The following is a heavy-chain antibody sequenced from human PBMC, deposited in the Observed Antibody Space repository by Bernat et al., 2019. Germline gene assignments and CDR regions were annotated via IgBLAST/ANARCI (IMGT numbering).Heavy chain of an antibody. V-gene: IGHV3-23*04. Sequence: EVQLVESGGGLVQPGGSLRISCAASGFTFSSFAMSWVRQDPGKGLEWGSAVSGSGGSTYYSDSVKGRFTSSRDNTKNTLYLQMNSLRAEDTDVYYCAKDHYSSSWYRTYYFDYWGQGTLVTVSS. J-gene: IGHJ4*02. D-gene: IGHD6-13*01. CDR2: VSGSGGST. CDR1: GFTFSSFA. CDR3: AKDHYSSSWYRTYYFDY.